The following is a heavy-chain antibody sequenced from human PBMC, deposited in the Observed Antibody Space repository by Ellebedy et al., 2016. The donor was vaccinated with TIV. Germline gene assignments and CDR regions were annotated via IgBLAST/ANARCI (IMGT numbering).Heavy chain of an antibody. CDR1: GGSISPYF. CDR3: ARYNRDNFDSTASWYYLDY. J-gene: IGHJ4*02. D-gene: IGHD1-20*01. Sequence: SETLSLTCTVSGGSISPYFWAWIRQHPGKGLEWIGYVHYGGDTSRHPSLKSRVTILVDSSKNQFSLTLRSVTAADTAVYSCARYNRDNFDSTASWYYLDYWGQGALVTVSS. V-gene: IGHV4-59*01. CDR2: VHYGGDT.